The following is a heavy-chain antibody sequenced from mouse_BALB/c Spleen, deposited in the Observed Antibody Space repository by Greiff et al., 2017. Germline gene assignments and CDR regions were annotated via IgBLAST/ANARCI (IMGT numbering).Heavy chain of an antibody. J-gene: IGHJ4*01. Sequence: VQIQQPGAELVKPGASVKLSCKASGYTFTSYWMHWVKQRPGQGLEWIGEINPSNVRTNYNEKFKSKATLTVDKSSSTAYMQLSSLTSEDSAVYYCARGDGYYDYYAMDYWGQGTSVTVSS. CDR3: ARGDGYYDYYAMDY. D-gene: IGHD2-3*01. CDR2: INPSNVRT. CDR1: GYTFTSYW. V-gene: IGHV1S81*02.